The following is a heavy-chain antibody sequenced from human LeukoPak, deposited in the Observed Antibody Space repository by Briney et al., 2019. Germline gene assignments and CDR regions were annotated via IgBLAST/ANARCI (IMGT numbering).Heavy chain of an antibody. J-gene: IGHJ4*02. CDR3: AARGCRNGPFDY. D-gene: IGHD5-18*01. CDR2: ISTTGDNT. Sequence: PGGSLRVSCAASGFTFSSYAMNWVRQSPGKGLQWVTSISTTGDNTYYADSVKGRFTVSRDNSRNTLYLQMNSLRADDTALYYCAARGCRNGPFDYWGQGTLVTVSS. CDR1: GFTFSSYA. V-gene: IGHV3-23*01.